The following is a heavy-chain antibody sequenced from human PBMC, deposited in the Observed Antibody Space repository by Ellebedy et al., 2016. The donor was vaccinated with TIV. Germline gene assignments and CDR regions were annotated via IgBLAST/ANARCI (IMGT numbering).Heavy chain of an antibody. CDR2: IYPAGIT. CDR1: GGSIRSYY. V-gene: IGHV4-4*07. D-gene: IGHD1-26*01. CDR3: ARVSGDYYVVMDV. Sequence: MPSETLSLTCTVSGGSIRSYYRSWIWHLARTGLDWIGRIYPAGITSYSHTLKSRITMSIDTSKNQFSLKMTSVTAADTAVYYCARVSGDYYVVMDVWGQGTTVTVSS. J-gene: IGHJ6*02.